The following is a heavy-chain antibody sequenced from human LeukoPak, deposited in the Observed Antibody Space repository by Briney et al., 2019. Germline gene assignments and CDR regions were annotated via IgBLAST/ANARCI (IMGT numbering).Heavy chain of an antibody. CDR3: AKTIMVRGVILLPVRYHFDY. CDR2: ISWNSGSI. CDR1: GFTFDDYA. Sequence: GRSLRLSCAASGFTFDDYAMHWVRQAPGKGLEWVSGISWNSGSIGYADSVKGRFTISRDNAKNSLYLQMNSLRAEDTALYYCAKTIMVRGVILLPVRYHFDYWGQGTLVTVSS. J-gene: IGHJ4*02. D-gene: IGHD3-10*01. V-gene: IGHV3-9*01.